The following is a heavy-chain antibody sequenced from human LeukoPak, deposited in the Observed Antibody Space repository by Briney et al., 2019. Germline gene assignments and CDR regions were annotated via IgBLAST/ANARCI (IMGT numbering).Heavy chain of an antibody. J-gene: IGHJ4*02. CDR2: TIPILGIA. V-gene: IGHV1-69*04. CDR1: GGTFSSYA. Sequence: GASVKVSCKASGGTFSSYAISWVRQAPGQGLEWMGRTIPILGIANYAQKFQGRVTITADKSTSTAYMELSSLRSEDTAVYYCARPIVGATTWDLDYWGQGTLVTVSS. CDR3: ARPIVGATTWDLDY. D-gene: IGHD1-26*01.